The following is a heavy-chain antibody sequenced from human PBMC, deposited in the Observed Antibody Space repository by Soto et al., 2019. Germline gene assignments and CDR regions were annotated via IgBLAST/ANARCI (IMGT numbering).Heavy chain of an antibody. D-gene: IGHD6-6*01. Sequence: EVQLVESGGGLVQPGGSLRLSCAASGFTFSSYWMHWVRQAPGKGVVWVSRINSDGSSTSYADSVNGRFTISSDNAKNKLDLQMHSLRAEDTAVYYCGTYSSSSGKGYWGQGTLVTAS. CDR3: GTYSSSSGKGY. V-gene: IGHV3-74*01. J-gene: IGHJ1*01. CDR1: GFTFSSYW. CDR2: INSDGSST.